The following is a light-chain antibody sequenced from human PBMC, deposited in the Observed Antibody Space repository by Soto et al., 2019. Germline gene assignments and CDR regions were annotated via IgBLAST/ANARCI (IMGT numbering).Light chain of an antibody. Sequence: QSALTQPASVSGSPGQSITISCTGTSSDVGGYNYVSWYQQHPGKAPQLMIYDVTNRPSGLSNRFSGSKSGNTASLTISGLQAEDEADYYCSSYTSSSAHVIFGGGTQLTVL. J-gene: IGLJ2*01. CDR2: DVT. V-gene: IGLV2-14*03. CDR1: SSDVGGYNY. CDR3: SSYTSSSAHVI.